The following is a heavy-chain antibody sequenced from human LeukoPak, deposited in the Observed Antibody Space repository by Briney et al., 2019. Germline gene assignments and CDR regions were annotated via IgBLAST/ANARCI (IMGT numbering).Heavy chain of an antibody. CDR3: AGVRRTNSYSSSWNDAFDI. Sequence: SETLSLTCTVSGGSISSYYWSWIRQPAGKGLEWIGRIYTSGSTNYSPSLKSRVTMSVDTSKNQFSLKLSSVTAADTAVYYCAGVRRTNSYSSSWNDAFDIWGQGTMVTVSS. CDR1: GGSISSYY. J-gene: IGHJ3*02. CDR2: IYTSGST. V-gene: IGHV4-4*07. D-gene: IGHD6-13*01.